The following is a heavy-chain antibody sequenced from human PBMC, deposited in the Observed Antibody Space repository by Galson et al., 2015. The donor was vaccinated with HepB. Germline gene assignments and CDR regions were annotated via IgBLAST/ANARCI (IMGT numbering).Heavy chain of an antibody. CDR1: GYTFTSYG. D-gene: IGHD3-22*01. CDR2: ISAYNGNT. Sequence: SVKVSCKASGYTFTSYGISWVRQAPGQGLEWMGWISAYNGNTNYAQKLQGRVTMTTDTSTSTAYMELRSLRSDDTAVYYCASGYYDSSGYYRHAAEYFQHWGQGTLVTVSS. J-gene: IGHJ1*01. CDR3: ASGYYDSSGYYRHAAEYFQH. V-gene: IGHV1-18*01.